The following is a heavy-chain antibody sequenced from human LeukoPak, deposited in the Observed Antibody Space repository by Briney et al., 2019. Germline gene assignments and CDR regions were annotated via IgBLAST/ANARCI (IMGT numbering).Heavy chain of an antibody. D-gene: IGHD1-14*01. Sequence: ASVKVSCKASGYTFTSYGVIWVRQAPGQGLEWMGWISANNGNTDYTQKFQGRVTITTDTSTRTVYMGLRNLRSDDMAVYYCARKPTGMAAEYWGQGSLVTVSS. CDR1: GYTFTSYG. J-gene: IGHJ4*02. CDR2: ISANNGNT. CDR3: ARKPTGMAAEY. V-gene: IGHV1-18*03.